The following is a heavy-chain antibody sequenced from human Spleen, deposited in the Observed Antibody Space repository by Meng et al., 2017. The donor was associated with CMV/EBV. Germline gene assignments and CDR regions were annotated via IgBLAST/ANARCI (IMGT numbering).Heavy chain of an antibody. CDR3: ASRITPDV. Sequence: SETLSLTCTVSGGSVSSGSYYWSWIRQPPGKGLEWIGYIYYSGSTNYNPSLKSRVTISVDTSKNQFSLKLSSVTAADTAVYYCASRITPDVWGQGTTVTVSS. D-gene: IGHD5-24*01. V-gene: IGHV4-61*01. CDR2: IYYSGST. J-gene: IGHJ6*02. CDR1: GGSVSSGSYY.